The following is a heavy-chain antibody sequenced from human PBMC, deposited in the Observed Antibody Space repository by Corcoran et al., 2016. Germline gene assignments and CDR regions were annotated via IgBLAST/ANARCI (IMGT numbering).Heavy chain of an antibody. CDR3: ARGRVYCSSTSCLGDWFDP. V-gene: IGHV1-69*01. CDR1: GGTFSSYA. J-gene: IGHJ5*02. Sequence: QVQLVQSGAEVKKPGSSVKVSCKASGGTFSSYAISWVRQAPGQGLEWMGGIIPIFGTANYAQKFQGRVTITADESTSTAYMELSSLRSEDTAVYYWARGRVYCSSTSCLGDWFDPWGQGTLVTVSS. CDR2: IIPIFGTA. D-gene: IGHD2-2*01.